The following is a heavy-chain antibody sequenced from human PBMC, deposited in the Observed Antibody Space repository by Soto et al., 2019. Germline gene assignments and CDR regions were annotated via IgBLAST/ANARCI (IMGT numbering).Heavy chain of an antibody. CDR2: IRSKAYGGTT. CDR1: GFTFGDYA. D-gene: IGHD2-15*01. V-gene: IGHV3-49*04. CDR3: TRDPYCSGGSCYSWGYYYYGMDV. J-gene: IGHJ6*02. Sequence: GGSLRLSCTASGFTFGDYAMSWVRRAPGKGLEWVGFIRSKAYGGTTEYAASVKGRFTISRDDSKSIAYLQMNSLKTEDTAVYYCTRDPYCSGGSCYSWGYYYYGMDVWGQGTTVTVSS.